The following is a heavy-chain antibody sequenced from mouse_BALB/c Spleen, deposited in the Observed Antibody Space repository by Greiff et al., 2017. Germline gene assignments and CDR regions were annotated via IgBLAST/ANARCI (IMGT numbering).Heavy chain of an antibody. Sequence: EVQLVESGPGLVKPSQSLSLTCTVTGYSITSDYAWNWIRQFPGNKLEWMGYISYSGSTSYNPSLKSRISITRDTSKNQFFLQLNSVTTEDTATYYCARGGYDDYYAMDYWGQGTSVTVSS. J-gene: IGHJ4*01. CDR1: GYSITSDYA. CDR3: ARGGYDDYYAMDY. D-gene: IGHD2-14*01. CDR2: ISYSGST. V-gene: IGHV3-2*02.